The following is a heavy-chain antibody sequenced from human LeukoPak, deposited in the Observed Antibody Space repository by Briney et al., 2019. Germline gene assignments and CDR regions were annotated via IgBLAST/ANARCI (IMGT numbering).Heavy chain of an antibody. V-gene: IGHV3-23*01. CDR2: ISGSGGST. J-gene: IGHJ4*02. Sequence: TGGSLRLSCAASGFTFSSYAMSWVRQAPGKGLEWVSAISGSGGSTYYADSVKGRFTISRDNSKNTLYLQMNSLRAEDTAVYYCAKDSGGYSSGWXXGYXDYWXQGTLVTVSS. D-gene: IGHD6-19*01. CDR1: GFTFSSYA. CDR3: AKDSGGYSSGWXXGYXDY.